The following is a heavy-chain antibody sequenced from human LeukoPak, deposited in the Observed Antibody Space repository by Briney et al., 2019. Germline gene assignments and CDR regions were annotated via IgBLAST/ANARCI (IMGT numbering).Heavy chain of an antibody. D-gene: IGHD1-1*01. J-gene: IGHJ5*02. CDR2: INHSGST. CDR3: ARGVQLERRFDP. Sequence: SETLSLTCAVYGGSFSGYYWSWIRQPPGKGLEWIGEINHSGSTNYNPSLKSRVTISVDTSKNQFSPKLSSVTAADTAVYYCARGVQLERRFDPWGQGTLVTVSS. CDR1: GGSFSGYY. V-gene: IGHV4-34*01.